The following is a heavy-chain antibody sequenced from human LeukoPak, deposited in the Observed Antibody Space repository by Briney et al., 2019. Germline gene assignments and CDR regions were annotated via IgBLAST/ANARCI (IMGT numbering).Heavy chain of an antibody. CDR2: INHCGST. CDR1: GGSFSGYY. CDR3: ARGPKAIVQDSSGWYLNY. J-gene: IGHJ4*02. V-gene: IGHV4-34*01. D-gene: IGHD6-19*01. Sequence: SETLSLTCAVYGGSFSGYYWSWIRQPPGKGLEWIGEINHCGSTNYNPSLKSRVTISVDTSKNQFSLKLSSVTAADTAVYYCARGPKAIVQDSSGWYLNYWGQGTLVTVSS.